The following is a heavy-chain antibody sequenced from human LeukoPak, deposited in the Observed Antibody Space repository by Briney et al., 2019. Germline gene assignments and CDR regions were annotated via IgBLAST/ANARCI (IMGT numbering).Heavy chain of an antibody. D-gene: IGHD5-18*01. V-gene: IGHV4-31*03. CDR1: GGSISSGGYS. Sequence: PSETLSLTCTVSGGSISSGGYSWSWIRQHPGKGLEWIGYIYYSGSTYYNPSLKSRVTISVDTSKNQFSLKLSSVTAADTAVYYCARDGPMNNTPRAMAPRWYFDLWGRGTLVTVSS. CDR2: IYYSGST. J-gene: IGHJ2*01. CDR3: ARDGPMNNTPRAMAPRWYFDL.